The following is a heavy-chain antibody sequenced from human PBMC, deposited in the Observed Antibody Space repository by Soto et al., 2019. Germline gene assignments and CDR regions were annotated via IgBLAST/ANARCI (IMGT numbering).Heavy chain of an antibody. D-gene: IGHD2-2*01. Sequence: QITLKESGPTLVKPTQTLTLTCTFSGFSLSSIGVGVGWIRQPPGKALEWLGILYWDDDKHYSPSLQSRFSIAKATSKDQVVLTLTNMYPVDTATYYCAHPIVVVPTAHDAFDVWGQGTMVTVSS. CDR3: AHPIVVVPTAHDAFDV. J-gene: IGHJ3*01. CDR1: GFSLSSIGVG. CDR2: LYWDDDK. V-gene: IGHV2-5*02.